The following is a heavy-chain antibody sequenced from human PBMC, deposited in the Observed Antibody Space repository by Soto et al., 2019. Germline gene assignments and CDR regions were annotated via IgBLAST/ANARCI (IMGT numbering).Heavy chain of an antibody. D-gene: IGHD5-18*01. CDR3: ARDSQTNGYSYDYFAD. CDR1: GFTFRTYA. CDR2: ISYDGSNT. J-gene: IGHJ4*02. Sequence: QVQLVESGGGVVQPGRSLKLSCAASGFTFRTYAMHWVRQAPGKGLEWVAVISYDGSNTYYADSVKGRFTISRDSSKNTLYLQMNSLRTEDAAVYYCARDSQTNGYSYDYFADWGQGTLVTVSS. V-gene: IGHV3-30*04.